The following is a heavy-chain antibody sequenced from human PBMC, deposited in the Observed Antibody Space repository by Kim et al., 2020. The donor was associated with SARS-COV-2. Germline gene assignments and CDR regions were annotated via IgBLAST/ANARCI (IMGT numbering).Heavy chain of an antibody. D-gene: IGHD3-10*01. Sequence: ASVKVSCKASGYTFTSYGISWVRQAPGQGLEWMGWISAYNGNTNYAQKLQGRVTMTTDTSTSTAYMELRSLRSDDTAVYYCARAFFMNELGGMGMWFGELLTFNWFDPWGQGTLVTVSS. CDR2: ISAYNGNT. CDR1: GYTFTSYG. J-gene: IGHJ5*02. V-gene: IGHV1-18*01. CDR3: ARAFFMNELGGMGMWFGELLTFNWFDP.